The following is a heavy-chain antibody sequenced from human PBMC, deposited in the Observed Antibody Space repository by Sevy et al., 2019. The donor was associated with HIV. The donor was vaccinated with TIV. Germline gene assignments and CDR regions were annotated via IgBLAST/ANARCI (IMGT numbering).Heavy chain of an antibody. CDR1: GFIFSNYA. CDR2: ISYDGSNK. J-gene: IGHJ4*02. Sequence: GGSLRLSCAASGFIFSNYAMHWVRQAPGKGLEWVAVISYDGSNKYYAASVKGRFTISRDNSKNTVYLQMYILRGEDTAEYYCPKGFGISCDHESDQNNLPLILDYWGQGTLVTVSS. V-gene: IGHV3-30*18. D-gene: IGHD3-16*01. CDR3: PKGFGISCDHESDQNNLPLILDY.